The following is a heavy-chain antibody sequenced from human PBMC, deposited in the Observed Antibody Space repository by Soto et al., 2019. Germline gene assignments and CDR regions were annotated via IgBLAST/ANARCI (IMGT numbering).Heavy chain of an antibody. Sequence: QVQLVQSGAEVKKPGSSVKVSCKASGGTFSSYAISWVRQAPGQGLEWMVGIIPIFGTANYAQKFQGRVTITADESTSTAYMELSSLRSEDTAVYYCARCITGTTLCVFGWFDPWGQGTLVTVSS. D-gene: IGHD1-7*01. CDR3: ARCITGTTLCVFGWFDP. CDR2: IIPIFGTA. CDR1: GGTFSSYA. V-gene: IGHV1-69*01. J-gene: IGHJ5*02.